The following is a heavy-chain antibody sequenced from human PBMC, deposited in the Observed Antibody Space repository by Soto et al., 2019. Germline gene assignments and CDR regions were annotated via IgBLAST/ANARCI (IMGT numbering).Heavy chain of an antibody. D-gene: IGHD5-12*01. CDR3: ARELIIVATMAFDY. CDR2: ISYDGSNK. J-gene: IGHJ4*02. CDR1: GFTFSSYA. Sequence: PGGSLRLSCAASGFTFSSYAMHWVRQAPGKGLEWVAVISYDGSNKYYADSVKGRFTISRDNSKNTLYLQMNSLRAEDTAVYYCARELIIVATMAFDYWGQGTLVTVSS. V-gene: IGHV3-30-3*01.